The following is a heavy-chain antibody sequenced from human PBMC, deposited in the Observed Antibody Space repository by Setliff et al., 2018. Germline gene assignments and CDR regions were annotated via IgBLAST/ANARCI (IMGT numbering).Heavy chain of an antibody. CDR2: IKRESDGGTT. CDR3: ISLWLGYYGLDV. D-gene: IGHD5-18*01. CDR1: GFTLSKYW. J-gene: IGHJ6*02. Sequence: GGSLRLSCGVSGFTLSKYWMYWVRQVPGKGLEWVGRIKRESDGGTTDYAAPVKGRFTISRDDSKNTLYLQMNSLKTEDTAVYYCISLWLGYYGLDVWGQGTTVTVSS. V-gene: IGHV3-15*01.